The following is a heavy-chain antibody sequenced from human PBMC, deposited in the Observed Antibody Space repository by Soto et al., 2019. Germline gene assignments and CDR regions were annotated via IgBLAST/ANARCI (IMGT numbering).Heavy chain of an antibody. D-gene: IGHD2-15*01. J-gene: IGHJ4*02. V-gene: IGHV3-33*01. CDR1: GFTFSSYG. Sequence: GVSLRLSCAASGFTFSSYGMHWVRQAPGKGLEWVAVIWYDGSNKYYADSVKGRFTISRDNSKNTLYLQMNSLRAEDTAVYYCARVGRYCSGGSCYPSGYFDYWGQGT. CDR2: IWYDGSNK. CDR3: ARVGRYCSGGSCYPSGYFDY.